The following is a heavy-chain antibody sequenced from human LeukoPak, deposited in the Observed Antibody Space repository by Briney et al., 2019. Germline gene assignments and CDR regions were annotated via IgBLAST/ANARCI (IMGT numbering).Heavy chain of an antibody. CDR3: AGRTSWYYGFDV. CDR2: IGTAGDT. CDR1: GFTFSSYW. V-gene: IGHV3-13*01. J-gene: IGHJ6*02. D-gene: IGHD1-1*01. Sequence: GGSLRLSCAASGFTFSSYWMSWVRQRTGIGLEWVSGIGTAGDTNYPDSVKGRFTISRETAKNSLYLQMSSLRAEDTAVYYCAGRTSWYYGFDVWGQGTTVTVSS.